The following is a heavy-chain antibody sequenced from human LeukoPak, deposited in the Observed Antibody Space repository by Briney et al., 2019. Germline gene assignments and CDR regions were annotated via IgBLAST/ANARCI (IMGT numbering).Heavy chain of an antibody. Sequence: AGGSLRLSCAASGFTFSNYGMHWVRQAPGKGLDWVAFISYDGSNTYYADSVKGRFTISRDNSKNTLYLQMNSLRTEDTAVYYCVKGYGSGSYSTDYWGQGTLITVSS. V-gene: IGHV3-30*18. J-gene: IGHJ4*02. CDR1: GFTFSNYG. CDR3: VKGYGSGSYSTDY. CDR2: ISYDGSNT. D-gene: IGHD3-10*01.